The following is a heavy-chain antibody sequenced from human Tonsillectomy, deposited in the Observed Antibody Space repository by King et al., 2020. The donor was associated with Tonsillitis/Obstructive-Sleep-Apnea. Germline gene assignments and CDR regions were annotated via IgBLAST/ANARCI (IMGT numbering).Heavy chain of an antibody. CDR3: ARDVDHSYDY. J-gene: IGHJ4*02. V-gene: IGHV1-69*01. CDR2: IFPILGTA. CDR1: GGTFISYA. Sequence: QLVQSGAEVKKPGSSVKVSCKASGGTFISYAFSWVRQAPGQGLQWMGGIFPILGTANYSQNFQGRVTITADESSSTAYMELSSLRSEDTAVYYCARDVDHSYDYWGQGTLVTVSS. D-gene: IGHD4-11*01.